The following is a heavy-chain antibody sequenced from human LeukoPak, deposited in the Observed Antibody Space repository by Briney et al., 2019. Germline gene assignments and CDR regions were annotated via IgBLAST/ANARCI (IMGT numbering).Heavy chain of an antibody. V-gene: IGHV3-48*01. CDR3: ARHDYYDSSGFPDC. CDR1: GFTFDTYS. D-gene: IGHD3-22*01. Sequence: GGSLRLSCVASGFTFDTYSMNWVRQAPGKGLEWVSYISTSSSTIYYADSVKGRFTISRGNAKNSLYLQMNSLRAEDTAVYYCARHDYYDSSGFPDCWGQGTLVTVSS. J-gene: IGHJ4*02. CDR2: ISTSSSTI.